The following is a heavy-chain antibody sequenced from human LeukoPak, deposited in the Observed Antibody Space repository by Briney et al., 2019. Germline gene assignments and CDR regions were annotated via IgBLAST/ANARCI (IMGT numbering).Heavy chain of an antibody. CDR1: GASISSYY. Sequence: SETLSLTCSVSGASISSYYWSWIRQPAGKGLEWIGRVYTSGSTNYNPSLKNRVTMSVDTSMNQFSLKLNSVTAADTALYYCARGSSSWYEWFDSWGQGTLVTVSS. D-gene: IGHD6-13*01. V-gene: IGHV4-4*07. CDR2: VYTSGST. CDR3: ARGSSSWYEWFDS. J-gene: IGHJ5*01.